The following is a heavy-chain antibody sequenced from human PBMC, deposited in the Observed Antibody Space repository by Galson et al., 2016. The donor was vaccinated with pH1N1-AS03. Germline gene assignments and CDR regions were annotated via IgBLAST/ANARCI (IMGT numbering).Heavy chain of an antibody. CDR3: VKGAGRYSRSWYFDY. Sequence: SLRLSCAASGFTFDDYTMHWVRQVPGKGLEWLSSVTWNSDKMVYADSVKVRFTTFRDNAENTLYLQMNSLRPEDTALYYCVKGAGRYSRSWYFDYWGQGTLVTVSS. D-gene: IGHD6-13*01. CDR2: VTWNSDKM. V-gene: IGHV3-9*01. J-gene: IGHJ4*02. CDR1: GFTFDDYT.